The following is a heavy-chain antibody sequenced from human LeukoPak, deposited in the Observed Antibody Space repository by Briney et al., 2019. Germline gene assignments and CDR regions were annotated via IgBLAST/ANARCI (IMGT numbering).Heavy chain of an antibody. CDR1: GGSISNGGYY. J-gene: IGHJ3*02. D-gene: IGHD6-13*01. CDR3: SRGSAVDALHI. CDR2: IYYSGST. V-gene: IGHV4-31*03. Sequence: SETLSLTCTVSGGSISNGGYYWSWIRQRPGEGLEWIGYIYYSGSTYYNPSLKSRVIISVDTSKNHFSLKLTSVTAADTAVYYCSRGSAVDALHIWGQGTMVTVSS.